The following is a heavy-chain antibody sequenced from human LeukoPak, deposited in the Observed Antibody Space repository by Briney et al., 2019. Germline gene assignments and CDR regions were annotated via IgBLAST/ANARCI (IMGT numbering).Heavy chain of an antibody. J-gene: IGHJ5*02. Sequence: SETLSLTCTVSGGSISSYYWSWIRQPAGKGLEWIGRIYTSGSTNYNPSLKSRVTMSVDTSKNQFSLKLSSVTAADTAVYYCASLGYYGSGSYGAYNWFDPWGQGTLVTVSS. CDR1: GGSISSYY. D-gene: IGHD3-10*01. CDR2: IYTSGST. CDR3: ASLGYYGSGSYGAYNWFDP. V-gene: IGHV4-4*07.